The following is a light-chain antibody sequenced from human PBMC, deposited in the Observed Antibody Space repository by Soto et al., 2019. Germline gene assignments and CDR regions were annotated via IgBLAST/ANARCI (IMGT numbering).Light chain of an antibody. CDR2: AAS. J-gene: IGKJ5*01. CDR3: QQHNQWPIT. CDR1: QSVSNY. V-gene: IGKV3-11*01. Sequence: EIVLTQSPATLSLSPGERVTLSCRASQSVSNYLAWYQQKPGQAPRLLVSAASNRATGIPARFSGSGSGTEFTLTISSLQSEDSAVYYCQQHNQWPITFGQGTRLEIK.